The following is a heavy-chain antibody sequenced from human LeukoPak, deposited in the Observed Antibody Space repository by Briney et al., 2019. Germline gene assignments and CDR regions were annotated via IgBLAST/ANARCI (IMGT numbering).Heavy chain of an antibody. J-gene: IGHJ4*02. CDR2: ITAYNDNT. CDR1: GYTFTSYG. CDR3: ARALLWFGEPSHIDY. Sequence: ASVKVSCKASGYTFTSYGISWVRQAPGQGLEWMGWITAYNDNTNYAQKLQGRVTMTTDTSTSTACMELRSLRSDDTAVYYCARALLWFGEPSHIDYWGQGTLVTASS. V-gene: IGHV1-18*01. D-gene: IGHD3-10*01.